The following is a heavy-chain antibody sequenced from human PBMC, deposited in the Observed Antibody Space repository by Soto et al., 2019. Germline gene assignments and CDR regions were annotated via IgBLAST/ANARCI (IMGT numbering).Heavy chain of an antibody. D-gene: IGHD5-18*01. Sequence: VQLVESGGGVVQPGRSLRLSCEGSRFSFRTYGFHWVRQAPGKGLEWVAVIWYDGIKKDYADSVKGRFTISRDNSKNTLDLQMDSLRVEDTATYYCARSSVNTAMVVLDHWGQGTLVAVSS. CDR2: IWYDGIKK. V-gene: IGHV3-33*01. CDR1: RFSFRTYG. CDR3: ARSSVNTAMVVLDH. J-gene: IGHJ4*02.